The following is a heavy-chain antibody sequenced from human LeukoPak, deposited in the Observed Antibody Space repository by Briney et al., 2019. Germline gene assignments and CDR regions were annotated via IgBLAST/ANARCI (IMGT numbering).Heavy chain of an antibody. CDR3: ARDQAYSFDY. CDR2: IGSSSSPI. V-gene: IGHV3-48*01. CDR1: GFTFSADS. Sequence: GGSLRLSCAASGFTFSADSMNWVRQAPEKGLEWVSYIGSSSSPIYYADSVKGRFTISRDNAKNSLYLQMDSLRAEDTAVYYCARDQAYSFDYWGQGTLVTVSS. D-gene: IGHD4-11*01. J-gene: IGHJ4*02.